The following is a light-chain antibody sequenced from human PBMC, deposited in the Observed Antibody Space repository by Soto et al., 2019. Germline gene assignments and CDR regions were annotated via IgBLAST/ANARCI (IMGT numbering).Light chain of an antibody. CDR2: GNR. CDR1: SSNIGRNYV. V-gene: IGLV1-40*01. Sequence: QSVLTQPPSASGTPGQRVTISCSGSSSNIGRNYVYWYQQLPGAAPKLVIFGNRNRPSGVPERFSGSKSGTSASLAITGLQAEDEADYYCQAYDYSLTASVFGGGTKLTVL. CDR3: QAYDYSLTASV. J-gene: IGLJ3*02.